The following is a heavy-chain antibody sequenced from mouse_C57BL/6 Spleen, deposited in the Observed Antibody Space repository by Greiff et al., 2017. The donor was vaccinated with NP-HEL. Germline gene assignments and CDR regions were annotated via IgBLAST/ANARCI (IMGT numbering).Heavy chain of an antibody. CDR2: INYDGSST. J-gene: IGHJ2*01. D-gene: IGHD2-5*01. Sequence: EVQLVESEAGLVQPGSSMKLSCTASGFTFSDYYMAWVRQVPEKGLEWVANINYDGSSTYYLDSLKSRFIISRDNAKNILYLQMSSLKSEDTATYYCARAYYSNYYFDYWGQGTTLTVSS. CDR1: GFTFSDYY. CDR3: ARAYYSNYYFDY. V-gene: IGHV5-16*01.